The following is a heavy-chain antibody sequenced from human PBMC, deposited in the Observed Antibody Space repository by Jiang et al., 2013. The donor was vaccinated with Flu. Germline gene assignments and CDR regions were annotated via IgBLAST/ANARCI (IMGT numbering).Heavy chain of an antibody. J-gene: IGHJ6*02. D-gene: IGHD5-18*01. CDR1: GDSVSSNSAA. CDR3: ARFLLDTAMVIDYYYGMDV. Sequence: QTLSLTCAISGDSVSSNSAAWNWIRQSPSRGLEWLGRTYYRSKWYNDYAVSVKSRITINPDTSKNQFSLQLNSVTPEDTAVYYCARFLLDTAMVIDYYYGMDVWGQGTTVTVSS. CDR2: TYYRSKWYN. V-gene: IGHV6-1*01.